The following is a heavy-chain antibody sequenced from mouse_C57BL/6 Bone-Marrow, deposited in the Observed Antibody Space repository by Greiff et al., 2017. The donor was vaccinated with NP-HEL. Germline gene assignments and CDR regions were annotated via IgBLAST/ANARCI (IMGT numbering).Heavy chain of an antibody. CDR2: IDPSDSYT. V-gene: IGHV1-50*01. Sequence: VQLQQPGAELVKPGASVKLSCKASGYTFTSYWMQWVKQRPGQGLEWIGEIDPSDSYTNYHQKFKGKATLTVDTSSSTASMQVSSLTSEDSAVYYCARSGTTVGAMDYWGQGTSVTVSS. CDR3: ARSGTTVGAMDY. CDR1: GYTFTSYW. D-gene: IGHD1-1*01. J-gene: IGHJ4*01.